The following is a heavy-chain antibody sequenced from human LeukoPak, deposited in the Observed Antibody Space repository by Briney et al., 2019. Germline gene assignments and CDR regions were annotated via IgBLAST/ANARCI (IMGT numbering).Heavy chain of an antibody. J-gene: IGHJ4*02. CDR3: ARSLPGAIGAADF. Sequence: SETLSLTCTVSGGSISSSSYYWGWIRQPPGKGLEWIGSIYYSGSTYYNPSLKSRFTISVDTSKNHFSLKVTSMSAADTGVYYCARSLPGAIGAADFWGQGTLVTVSS. D-gene: IGHD6-13*01. CDR1: GGSISSSSYY. CDR2: IYYSGST. V-gene: IGHV4-39*07.